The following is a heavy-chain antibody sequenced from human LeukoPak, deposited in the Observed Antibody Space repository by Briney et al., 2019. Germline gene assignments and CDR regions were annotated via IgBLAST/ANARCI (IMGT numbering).Heavy chain of an antibody. J-gene: IGHJ2*01. D-gene: IGHD2-15*01. Sequence: ASVKVSCKASGYTFTSYYRHWVRQAPGQGLEWMGRINPSGGSTSYAQKFQGRVTMTRDTSTSTVYMELSSLRSEDTAAYYFARGRTSVVVVAGTDRDLDLWGRGTLVTVSS. CDR2: INPSGGST. V-gene: IGHV1-46*01. CDR1: GYTFTSYY. CDR3: ARGRTSVVVVAGTDRDLDL.